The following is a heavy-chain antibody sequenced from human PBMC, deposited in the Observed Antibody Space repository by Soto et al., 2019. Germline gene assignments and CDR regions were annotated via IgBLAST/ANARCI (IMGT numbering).Heavy chain of an antibody. V-gene: IGHV4-31*03. CDR1: GDPLSYGGYY. CDR3: AREGHSSWEWLDP. CDR2: VYHTGAT. J-gene: IGHJ5*02. Sequence: QVQLQESGPGLVEPSQTLSLVCSVSGDPLSYGGYYWSWVCQSPGKALEWIGFVYHTGATYYHPSLESRVTMAVDMSKNEFSLKLTSVTATDTATYYCAREGHSSWEWLDPWGQGILVTVSS. D-gene: IGHD1-26*01.